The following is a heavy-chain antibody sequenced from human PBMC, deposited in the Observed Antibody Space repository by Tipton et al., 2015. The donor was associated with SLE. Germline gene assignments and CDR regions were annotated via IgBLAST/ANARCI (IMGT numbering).Heavy chain of an antibody. Sequence: TLSLTCTVSGVSASSYYWTWIRQPPGKGLEWIGYIYISGSTNSNPSLKSRVTISVDTSKNQFSLELRSVTAADTAMYYCARRAEIGGWYLDLWGRGTLVTVSS. CDR1: GVSASSYY. V-gene: IGHV4-4*08. D-gene: IGHD3-3*01. CDR3: ARRAEIGGWYLDL. CDR2: IYISGST. J-gene: IGHJ2*01.